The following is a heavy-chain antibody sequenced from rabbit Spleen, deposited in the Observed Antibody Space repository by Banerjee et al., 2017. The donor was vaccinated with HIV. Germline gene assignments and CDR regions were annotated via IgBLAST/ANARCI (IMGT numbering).Heavy chain of an antibody. J-gene: IGHJ6*01. CDR2: IYTGNAKN. CDR3: ARDSGSSFSSYGMDL. Sequence: EQLEESGGGLVKPEGSLTLTCKASGVSLNDKDVMCWVRQAPGKGLEWIGCIYTGNAKNYYATWAKGRFTISKTSSTTVTLQMTSLTAADTATYFCARDSGSSFSSYGMDLWGPGTLVTVS. CDR1: GVSLNDKDV. V-gene: IGHV1S45*01. D-gene: IGHD8-1*01.